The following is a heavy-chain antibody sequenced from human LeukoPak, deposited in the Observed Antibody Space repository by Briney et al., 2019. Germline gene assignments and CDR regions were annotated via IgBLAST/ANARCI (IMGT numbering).Heavy chain of an antibody. CDR1: GASISSGGYY. D-gene: IGHD3-22*01. CDR2: IFYSGST. CDR3: ARRAYYYDSSGYSTKGGWFDP. V-gene: IGHV4-31*03. J-gene: IGHJ5*02. Sequence: SETLSLTCTVSGASISSGGYYWSWIRQHPGVGLEWIGYIFYSGSTYYNPSLKSRVTISVGTSKNQFSLKLSSVTAADTALYYCARRAYYYDSSGYSTKGGWFDPWGQGTLVTVSS.